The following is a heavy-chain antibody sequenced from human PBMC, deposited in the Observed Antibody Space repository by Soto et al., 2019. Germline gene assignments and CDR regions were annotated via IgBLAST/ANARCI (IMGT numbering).Heavy chain of an antibody. CDR1: GYTFTNYC. V-gene: IGHV1-18*01. CDR2: ISTYNGDR. J-gene: IGHJ4*02. D-gene: IGHD1-26*01. Sequence: ASVKVSCKASGYTFTNYCISWVRQAPGQGLEWLGWISTYNGDRDFAQKVQGRVTMTTDTSTTTAYMELRSLRSNDTAVYYCARSRAGGTWEQYPSFYFDYWGQGALVTVSS. CDR3: ARSRAGGTWEQYPSFYFDY.